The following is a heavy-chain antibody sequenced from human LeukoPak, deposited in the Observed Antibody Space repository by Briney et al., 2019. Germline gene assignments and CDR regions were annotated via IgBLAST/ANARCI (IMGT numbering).Heavy chain of an antibody. V-gene: IGHV3-30-3*01. D-gene: IGHD2-15*01. CDR1: GLPVSSNY. J-gene: IGHJ4*02. Sequence: GGSLRLSCAASGLPVSSNYMSWVRQPPGKGLESVAVISYHGTKINYADSVKGRFTISRDNSQNTLYLQMSSLSAEDTAVYYCARDLLCSGGNCFSAPDYWGQGTLVTVSS. CDR3: ARDLLCSGGNCFSAPDY. CDR2: ISYHGTKI.